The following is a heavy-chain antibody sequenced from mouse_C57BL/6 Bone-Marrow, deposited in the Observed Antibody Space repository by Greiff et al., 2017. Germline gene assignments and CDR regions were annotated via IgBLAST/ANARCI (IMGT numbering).Heavy chain of an antibody. Sequence: QVQLQQPGAELVRPGTSVKLSCKASGYTFTSYWMHWVKQRPGQGLEWIGVIDPSDSYTNYNQKFKGKATWTVDTSSSTADMQLSSLTSEDSAVYYCARWVAYWGQGTLVTVSA. CDR2: IDPSDSYT. CDR3: ARWVAY. J-gene: IGHJ3*01. CDR1: GYTFTSYW. V-gene: IGHV1-59*01.